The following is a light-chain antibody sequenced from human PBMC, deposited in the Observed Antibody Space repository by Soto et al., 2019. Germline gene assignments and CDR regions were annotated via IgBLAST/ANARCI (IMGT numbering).Light chain of an antibody. J-gene: IGKJ4*01. CDR1: QGVSNY. CDR3: QQYNSYPLT. CDR2: AAS. V-gene: IGKV1-16*01. Sequence: DIQMTQSPSSLSASVGARVTITCRASQGVSNYLAWFQQKPGKAPKSLIYAASNLQSGVPSRFSGSGSGTDFTPTISSLQTEDFANYYCQQYNSYPLTFCGGTKVDIK.